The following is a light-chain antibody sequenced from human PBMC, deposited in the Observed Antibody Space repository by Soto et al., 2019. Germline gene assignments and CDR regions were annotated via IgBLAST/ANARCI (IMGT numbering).Light chain of an antibody. Sequence: DIQMTQSPSTLSASVGDRVTITCRASQSLSGWLAWYQQEPGKAPNLLIYMASTLASGVPSRFSGSGSGTEFTLTISSLQPDDFATYYCQQYNGYPWTLGRGTKVDIK. J-gene: IGKJ1*01. CDR1: QSLSGW. CDR2: MAS. CDR3: QQYNGYPWT. V-gene: IGKV1-5*03.